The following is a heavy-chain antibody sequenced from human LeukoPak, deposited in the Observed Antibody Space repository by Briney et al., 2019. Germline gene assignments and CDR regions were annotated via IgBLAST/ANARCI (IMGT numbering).Heavy chain of an antibody. D-gene: IGHD2-15*01. J-gene: IGHJ4*02. V-gene: IGHV4-4*07. Sequence: SETLSLTCTVSGGSISSYYWSWIRQPAGKGLEWIGRIYTSGSTNYNPSLKSRVTMSVDTSKNQFSLKLSSVTAADTAVYYCARDLRGNCSGGSCYSSSSYYFDYWGQGTLVTVSA. CDR3: ARDLRGNCSGGSCYSSSSYYFDY. CDR1: GGSISSYY. CDR2: IYTSGST.